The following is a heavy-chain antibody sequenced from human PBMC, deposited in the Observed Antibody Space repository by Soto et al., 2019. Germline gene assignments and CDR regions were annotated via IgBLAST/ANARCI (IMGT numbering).Heavy chain of an antibody. CDR2: IRSKAYGGTT. CDR3: TAGKLYPSLDFDY. J-gene: IGHJ4*02. Sequence: GGSLRLSCTASGFTFNDYTLSWVRQAPGKGLDWVGFIRSKAYGGTTEYAASVKGRFTISRDDSKSIAHLQMNSLKTEDTAVYYCTAGKLYPSLDFDYWGQGTLVTVSS. V-gene: IGHV3-49*04. D-gene: IGHD2-8*01. CDR1: GFTFNDYT.